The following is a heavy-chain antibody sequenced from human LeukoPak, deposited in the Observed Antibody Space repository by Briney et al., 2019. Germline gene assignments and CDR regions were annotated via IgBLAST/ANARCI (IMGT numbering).Heavy chain of an antibody. CDR3: ARDRGSSLGYYYYGMDV. CDR1: GFTFSSYA. J-gene: IGHJ6*02. V-gene: IGHV3-30-3*01. CDR2: ISYDGSNK. D-gene: IGHD6-6*01. Sequence: GRSLRLSCAASGFTFSSYAMHWVRQAPGKGLEWVAVISYDGSNKYYADSVKGRFIISRDNSKNTLYLQMNSLRAEDTAVYYCARDRGSSLGYYYYGMDVWGQGTTVTVSS.